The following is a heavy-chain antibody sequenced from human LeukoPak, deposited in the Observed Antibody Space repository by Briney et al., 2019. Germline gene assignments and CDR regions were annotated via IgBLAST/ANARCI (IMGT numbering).Heavy chain of an antibody. CDR3: ARDRYSSAWYEE. V-gene: IGHV3-74*01. J-gene: IGHJ4*02. CDR1: AFTFSSYW. D-gene: IGHD6-19*01. CDR2: INSGGSST. Sequence: GGSVRLTCTASAFTFSSYWMHWVRQAPGKGLVWVSHINSGGSSTSYADSVQGRFTISRDNAKNTLYLQMNSLRAEDTAVYYCARDRYSSAWYEEWGQGNLVTVSS.